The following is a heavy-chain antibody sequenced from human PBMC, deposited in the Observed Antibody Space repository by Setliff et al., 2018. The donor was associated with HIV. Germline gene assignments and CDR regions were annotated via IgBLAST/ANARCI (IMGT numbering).Heavy chain of an antibody. Sequence: SETLSLTCTVSSGSISSYYWSWIRQPPGKGLEWIGYIYYSGTTNYNPSLKSRVTISVDTLYLQLNSLRPADTAIYYCMREATARAGDFWGQGALVTVSS. V-gene: IGHV4-59*01. D-gene: IGHD2-21*02. CDR1: SGSISSYY. CDR3: MREATARAGDF. J-gene: IGHJ4*02. CDR2: IYYSGTT.